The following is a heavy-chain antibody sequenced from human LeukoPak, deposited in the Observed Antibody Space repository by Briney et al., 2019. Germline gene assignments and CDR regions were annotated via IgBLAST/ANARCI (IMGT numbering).Heavy chain of an antibody. CDR3: ARARRDGYNIPFDY. Sequence: GASVKVSCKASGYTFTGYYMHWVRQAPGQGLEWMGWINPNSGGTNYAQKFQGRVTMTRDTSISTAYMELSRLRSDDTAVYYCARARRDGYNIPFDYWGQGTLVTVSS. D-gene: IGHD5-24*01. J-gene: IGHJ4*02. V-gene: IGHV1-2*02. CDR1: GYTFTGYY. CDR2: INPNSGGT.